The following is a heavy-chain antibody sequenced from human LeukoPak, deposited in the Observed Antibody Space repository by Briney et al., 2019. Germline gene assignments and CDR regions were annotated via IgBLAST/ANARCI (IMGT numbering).Heavy chain of an antibody. J-gene: IGHJ4*02. CDR2: ITSSSSYI. V-gene: IGHV3-21*04. D-gene: IGHD4/OR15-4a*01. CDR1: GFTLSSYS. Sequence: GGSLRLSCAASGFTLSSYSMNWVRQAPGKGLEWVSSITSSSSYIYYADSVKGRFTISRDNARNSLYLQMNSLRAEDTALYYCARDSMVSDGFDYWGQGTLVTVSS. CDR3: ARDSMVSDGFDY.